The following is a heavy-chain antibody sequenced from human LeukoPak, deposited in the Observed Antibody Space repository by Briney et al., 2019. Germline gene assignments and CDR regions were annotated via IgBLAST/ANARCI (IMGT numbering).Heavy chain of an antibody. V-gene: IGHV4-59*07. J-gene: IGHJ6*02. CDR3: ARFGVDYDMDV. CDR1: GGSISGHY. Sequence: SDTLSLTCTVSGGSISGHYWTWLRQPPGKGLEGIGQIHYSGRPDYNPSLKRRVAISVDTSKNQLSLKVTSVTGADTAVYYCARFGVDYDMDVWGQRTTVTVSS. D-gene: IGHD3-16*01. CDR2: IHYSGRP.